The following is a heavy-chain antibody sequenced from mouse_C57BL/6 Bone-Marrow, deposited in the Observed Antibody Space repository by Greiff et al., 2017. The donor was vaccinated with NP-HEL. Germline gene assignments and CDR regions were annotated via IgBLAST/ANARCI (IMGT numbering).Heavy chain of an antibody. CDR2: IRSKSNNYAT. CDR1: GFSFNTYA. CDR3: VRSTTVVAYDY. V-gene: IGHV10-1*01. Sequence: EVKLVESGGGLVQPKGSLKLSCAASGFSFNTYAMNWVRQAPGKGLEWVARIRSKSNNYATYYADSVKDRFTISRDDSESMLYLQMNNLKTEDTAMYYCVRSTTVVAYDYWGQGTTLTVSS. J-gene: IGHJ2*01. D-gene: IGHD1-1*01.